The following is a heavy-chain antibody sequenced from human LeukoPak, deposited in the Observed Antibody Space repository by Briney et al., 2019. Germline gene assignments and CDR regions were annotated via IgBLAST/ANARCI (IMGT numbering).Heavy chain of an antibody. V-gene: IGHV3-30*04. D-gene: IGHD5-18*01. CDR3: ARDLSGVTGYTYGRGIDY. J-gene: IGHJ4*02. CDR1: GFTFSSYP. CDR2: ISYDAFGK. Sequence: GGSLRLSCAASGFTFSSYPMNWVRQAPGKGLEWVAVISYDAFGKYYVDSVKGRFTISRDDSKNTLYLQMNSLRAEDTAVYYCARDLSGVTGYTYGRGIDYWGQGTLVTVSS.